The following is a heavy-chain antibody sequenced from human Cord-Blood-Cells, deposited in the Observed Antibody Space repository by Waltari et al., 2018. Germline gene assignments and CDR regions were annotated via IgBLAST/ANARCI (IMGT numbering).Heavy chain of an antibody. Sequence: QVQLVQSGAEVKKPGSSVKVSCKAAGGTCSSYAISWVRQAPGQGLEWMGRIIPILGIANYAQKFQGRVTITADKSTSTAYMELSSLRSEDTAVYYCARLTGDKSFAFDIWGQGTMVTVSS. CDR3: ARLTGDKSFAFDI. J-gene: IGHJ3*02. D-gene: IGHD7-27*01. V-gene: IGHV1-69*09. CDR2: IIPILGIA. CDR1: GGTCSSYA.